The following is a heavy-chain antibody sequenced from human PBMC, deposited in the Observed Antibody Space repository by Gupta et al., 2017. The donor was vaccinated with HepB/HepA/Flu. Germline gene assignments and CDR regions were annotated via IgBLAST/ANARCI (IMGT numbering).Heavy chain of an antibody. CDR2: IKTKRSTYAT. D-gene: IGHD5-24*01. V-gene: IGHV3-73*02. CDR3: ARLVGDGWFDP. Sequence: EVRLVESGGGLVQPGGSLKLSCAASGFIFSDSPIHWVRQAAGKGLEWIGRIKTKRSTYATEYSASVKGRVVISRDDSSNTAYRQLSSLRTDDTAIYYCARLVGDGWFDPWGQGTLVTVSS. J-gene: IGHJ5*02. CDR1: GFIFSDSP.